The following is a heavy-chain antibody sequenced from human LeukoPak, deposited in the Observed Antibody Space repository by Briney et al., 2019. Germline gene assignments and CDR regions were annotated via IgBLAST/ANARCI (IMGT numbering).Heavy chain of an antibody. D-gene: IGHD3-22*01. CDR1: GFTFSKYA. J-gene: IGHJ4*02. V-gene: IGHV3-23*01. Sequence: GGSLRLSCAASGFTFSKYAMTWVRQAPGKGLEWVSAISSSTLKIYYADSVKGRFTISRDNSKNTLYLQMNSLRAEDTAIYFCARLLRDDSRTVPAFDYWGQGTLVTVSS. CDR2: ISSSTLKI. CDR3: ARLLRDDSRTVPAFDY.